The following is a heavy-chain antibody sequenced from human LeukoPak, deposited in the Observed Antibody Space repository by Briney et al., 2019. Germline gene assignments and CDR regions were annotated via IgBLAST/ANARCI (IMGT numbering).Heavy chain of an antibody. CDR1: GGSISSYY. V-gene: IGHV4-59*08. Sequence: SETLSLTCTVSGGSISSYYWSWIRQPPGKGLEWIGYIYYSGSTNYNPSLKSRVTISVDTSKNQFSLKLSSATAADTAVYYCARQGRSYPYYYGMDVWGQGTTVTVSS. CDR2: IYYSGST. D-gene: IGHD1-26*01. J-gene: IGHJ6*02. CDR3: ARQGRSYPYYYGMDV.